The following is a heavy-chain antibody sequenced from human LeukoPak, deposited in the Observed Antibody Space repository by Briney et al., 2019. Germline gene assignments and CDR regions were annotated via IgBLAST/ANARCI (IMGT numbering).Heavy chain of an antibody. CDR3: ATCYCSTTSCYPYFFDY. J-gene: IGHJ4*02. Sequence: ASVKVSCEASGYPFTRYGISWVRQAPGQGLEWMGWINPDNGNTKYAQKFQGRVTMTTDTSTSTAHMELRSLRSDDTAVYYCATCYCSTTSCYPYFFDYWGQGTLVTVSS. CDR2: INPDNGNT. CDR1: GYPFTRYG. V-gene: IGHV1-18*01. D-gene: IGHD2-2*01.